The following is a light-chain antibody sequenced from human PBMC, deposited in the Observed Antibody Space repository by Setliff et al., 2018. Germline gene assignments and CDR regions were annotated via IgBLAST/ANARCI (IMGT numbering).Light chain of an antibody. CDR1: SSDVGSYDF. V-gene: IGLV2-14*03. J-gene: IGLJ1*01. CDR3: CAYTSSTTYV. CDR2: DVS. Sequence: QSVLTQPASVSGSPGQSITISCSGTSSDVGSYDFVSWYQQHPGKAPKLIIYDVSNRPSGVSNRFSGSKAGNTASLTISGLQAEGEADYYCCAYTSSTTYVFGTGTRSPS.